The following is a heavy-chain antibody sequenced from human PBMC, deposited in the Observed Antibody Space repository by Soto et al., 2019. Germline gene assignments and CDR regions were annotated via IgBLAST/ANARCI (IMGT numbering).Heavy chain of an antibody. CDR1: GGSISSGGYY. J-gene: IGHJ5*02. CDR2: IYYSGST. D-gene: IGHD1-7*01. CDR3: ARDSRPAWGLELHWFDP. Sequence: SETLSLTCTVSGGSISSGGYYWSWIRQHPGKGLEWIGYIYYSGSTYYNPSLKSRVTISVDTSKNQFSLKLSSVTAADTAVYYCARDSRPAWGLELHWFDPWGQGTLVTVSS. V-gene: IGHV4-31*03.